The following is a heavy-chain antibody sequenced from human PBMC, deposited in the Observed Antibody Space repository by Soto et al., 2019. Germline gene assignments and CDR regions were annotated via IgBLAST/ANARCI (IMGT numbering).Heavy chain of an antibody. CDR1: GGSISSSSYY. CDR3: ARHRYVLLWFGELLQAFDI. CDR2: IYYSGST. J-gene: IGHJ3*02. Sequence: QLQLQESGPGLVKPSETLSLTCTVSGGSISSSSYYWGWIRQPPGKGLEWIGSIYYSGSTYYNPSLKSRVTISVDTSKNQFSLKLSSVTAADTAVYYCARHRYVLLWFGELLQAFDIWGQGTMVTVSS. V-gene: IGHV4-39*01. D-gene: IGHD3-10*01.